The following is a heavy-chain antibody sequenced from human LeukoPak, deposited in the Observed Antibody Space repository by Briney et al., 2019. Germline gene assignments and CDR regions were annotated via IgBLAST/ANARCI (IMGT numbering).Heavy chain of an antibody. D-gene: IGHD6-13*01. CDR3: ARGNERSSSWYEPHYFDY. CDR1: GFTFSSYS. J-gene: IGHJ4*02. V-gene: IGHV3-21*01. Sequence: PGGSLRLSCAASGFTFSSYSMNWVRQAPGKGLEWVSSISSSSSYIYYADSVKGRFTISRDNAKNSLYLQMNSLRAEDTAVYYCARGNERSSSWYEPHYFDYWGQGTLVTVSS. CDR2: ISSSSSYI.